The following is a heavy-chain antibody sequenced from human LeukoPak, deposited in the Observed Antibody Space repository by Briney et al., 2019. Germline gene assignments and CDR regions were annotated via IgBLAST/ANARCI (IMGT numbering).Heavy chain of an antibody. D-gene: IGHD4-17*01. CDR3: ARASHDYGDYSHFDY. CDR2: INHSGTT. J-gene: IGHJ4*02. V-gene: IGHV4-34*01. Sequence: SETLSLTRAVYGGSFSGYYWSWIRQPPGKGLEWIGEINHSGTTNYNPSLKSRVTISVDTSKNQFSLKLSSVTAADTAVYYCARASHDYGDYSHFDYWGQGTLVTVSS. CDR1: GGSFSGYY.